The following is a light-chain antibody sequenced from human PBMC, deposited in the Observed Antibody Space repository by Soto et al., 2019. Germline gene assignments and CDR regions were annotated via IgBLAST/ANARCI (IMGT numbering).Light chain of an antibody. V-gene: IGKV1-5*01. J-gene: IGKJ2*01. CDR1: QIISSW. Sequence: DIQMTQSPSTLSASAGDRVTITCRASQIISSWLAWYQQKPGKAPKLLIYDASTLQSGVPSRFSGSGSGTEFTLTISSLLPDDFATYYCQHYNSYPFTFGQGTELEIK. CDR2: DAS. CDR3: QHYNSYPFT.